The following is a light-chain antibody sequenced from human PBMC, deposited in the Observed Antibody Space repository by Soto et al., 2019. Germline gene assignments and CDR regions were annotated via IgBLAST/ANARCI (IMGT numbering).Light chain of an antibody. J-gene: IGKJ1*01. CDR3: QQYGSSPRT. CDR1: QSVSSSY. CDR2: GAS. V-gene: IGKV3-20*01. Sequence: EIVLTQSPGTLSLSPGERATLSCRASQSVSSSYLAWYQQKPGQAPRLLTYGASSRATGIPDRFSGSGSGTDVDLTISRLEPEDFAVYYCQQYGSSPRTFGQGTKVEIK.